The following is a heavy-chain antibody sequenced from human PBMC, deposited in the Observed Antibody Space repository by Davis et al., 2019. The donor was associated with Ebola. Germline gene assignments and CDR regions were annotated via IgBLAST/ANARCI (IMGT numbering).Heavy chain of an antibody. CDR2: IYSGGST. J-gene: IGHJ1*01. CDR3: ARGDLGYCSSTSCYRRGRGAEYFQH. Sequence: PGGSLRLSCAASGFTVSSNYMSWVRQAPGKGLEWVSVIYSGGSTYYADSVKGRFTISRDNSKNTLYLQMNSLRAEDTAVYYCARGDLGYCSSTSCYRRGRGAEYFQHWGQGTLVTVSS. D-gene: IGHD2-2*02. V-gene: IGHV3-53*01. CDR1: GFTVSSNY.